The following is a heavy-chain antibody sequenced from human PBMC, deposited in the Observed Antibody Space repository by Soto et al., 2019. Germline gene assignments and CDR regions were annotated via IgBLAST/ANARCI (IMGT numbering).Heavy chain of an antibody. V-gene: IGHV4-39*01. CDR3: ARHDWNGVDY. D-gene: IGHD1-1*01. Sequence: QLQLQESGPGLVKPSETLSLTCTVSGGSISRSSYYWGWIRQPPGKGLEWIGSIYYSGSTYYNPSLKSRFTISVDTSKMQFSPKLSSVTAAVTAVYYCARHDWNGVDYWGQGTLVTVSS. CDR1: GGSISRSSYY. CDR2: IYYSGST. J-gene: IGHJ4*02.